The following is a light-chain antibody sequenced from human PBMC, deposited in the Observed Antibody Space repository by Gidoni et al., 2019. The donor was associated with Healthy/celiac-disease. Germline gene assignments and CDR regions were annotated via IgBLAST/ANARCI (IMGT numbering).Light chain of an antibody. CDR2: YDS. Sequence: SSVLTQPPPVSVAPGKTARITCGGNNIGSKSVHWYQQKPGQAPVLVIYYDSDRPSGIPERFSGSNSGNTATLTSSRVEAGDEADYYCQVWDSSSDHPRVFGGGTKLTVL. CDR1: NIGSKS. V-gene: IGLV3-21*04. J-gene: IGLJ2*01. CDR3: QVWDSSSDHPRV.